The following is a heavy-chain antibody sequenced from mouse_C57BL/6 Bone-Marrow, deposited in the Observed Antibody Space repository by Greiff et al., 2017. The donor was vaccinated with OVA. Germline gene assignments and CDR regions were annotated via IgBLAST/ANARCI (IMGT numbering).Heavy chain of an antibody. CDR1: GFTFSDYG. D-gene: IGHD1-1*02. V-gene: IGHV5-17*01. Sequence: EVMLVESGGGLVKPGGSLKLSCAASGFTFSDYGMHWVRQAPEKGLEWVAYISSGSSTIYYADKVKGRFTISRDNAKNTRYLQMTSLRSEDTAMYYGEINRWGDYYAMDYWGQGTAVTVSS. CDR2: ISSGSSTI. CDR3: EINRWGDYYAMDY. J-gene: IGHJ4*01.